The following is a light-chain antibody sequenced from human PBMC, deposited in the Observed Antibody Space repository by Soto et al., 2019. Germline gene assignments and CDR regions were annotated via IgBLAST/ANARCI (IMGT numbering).Light chain of an antibody. Sequence: DIQMTQSPSTLSASVGDRVTITCRASQYISSWLAWYQQKPGKAPKLLIYKASSLESGVPSRFSGRGSATEFTLTISSLQPDDFATYYCQQYNSQRTFGQGTKVEIK. CDR2: KAS. V-gene: IGKV1-5*03. CDR3: QQYNSQRT. CDR1: QYISSW. J-gene: IGKJ1*01.